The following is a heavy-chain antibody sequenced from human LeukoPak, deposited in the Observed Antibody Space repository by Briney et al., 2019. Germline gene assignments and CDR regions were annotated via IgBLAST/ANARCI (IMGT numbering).Heavy chain of an antibody. CDR2: ISGSGGNT. CDR1: GFTFSTYA. Sequence: GVSLRLSCAASGFTFSTYAMSWVRQAPGKGLEWVSAISGSGGNTYYADSVKGRFTISRDNSKNTLYLQMNSLRAEDTAVYYCATRSGDYGDYGDVYWGQGTLVTVSS. CDR3: ATRSGDYGDYGDVY. J-gene: IGHJ4*02. D-gene: IGHD4-17*01. V-gene: IGHV3-23*01.